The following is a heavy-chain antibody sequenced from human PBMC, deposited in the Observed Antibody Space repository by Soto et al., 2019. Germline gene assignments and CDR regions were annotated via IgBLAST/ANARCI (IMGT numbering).Heavy chain of an antibody. J-gene: IGHJ6*02. Sequence: QVQLVQSGAEVKKPGSSVRVSCKASGGSLSSYAFSWVRQAPGQGLEWMGGIVATFGTTDYAERFQGRVTITADKSTSAAYMELSSLRSEDTAVYYGARVAAVAGGYVDSYYAMAVWGQGTTVTVSS. D-gene: IGHD6-19*01. V-gene: IGHV1-69*06. CDR2: IVATFGTT. CDR1: GGSLSSYA. CDR3: ARVAAVAGGYVDSYYAMAV.